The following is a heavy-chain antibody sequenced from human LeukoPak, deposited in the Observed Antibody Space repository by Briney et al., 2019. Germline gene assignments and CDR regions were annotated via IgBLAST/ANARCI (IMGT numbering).Heavy chain of an antibody. CDR1: GGSIRGYY. Sequence: PSETLSLTCTVSGGSIRGYYWSWVRQPPGKGLEYIGYVSYSGSTKYNPSLKSRVTISVDTSKNQFSLKLSSVTAADTAVYYCARGGSWYPIFDCWGQGALVTVSS. CDR2: VSYSGST. V-gene: IGHV4-59*01. CDR3: ARGGSWYPIFDC. J-gene: IGHJ4*02. D-gene: IGHD6-13*01.